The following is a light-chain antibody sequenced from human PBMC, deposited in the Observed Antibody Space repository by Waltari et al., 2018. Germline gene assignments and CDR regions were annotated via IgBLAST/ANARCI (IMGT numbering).Light chain of an antibody. Sequence: QPALTQPASVSGSPGQSITISCTGSSSDIGGYDYVSWYQQHPGKAPKLIIYDVPKRPSGVSSRFPGSKSGNTASLTISGLQAEDEADYYCSSYTTNKTPVIGGGTKVTVL. J-gene: IGLJ2*01. CDR2: DVP. CDR1: SSDIGGYDY. V-gene: IGLV2-14*03. CDR3: SSYTTNKTPV.